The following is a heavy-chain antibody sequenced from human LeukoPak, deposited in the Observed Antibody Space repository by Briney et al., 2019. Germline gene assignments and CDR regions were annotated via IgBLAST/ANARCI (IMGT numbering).Heavy chain of an antibody. CDR1: GYTFTSYA. V-gene: IGHV1-3*01. D-gene: IGHD3-10*01. CDR3: ARDGHYYGSGSPDY. CDR2: INAGNGNT. J-gene: IGHJ4*02. Sequence: ASVKVSCKASGYTFTSYAMHWVRQAPGQRLEWMGWINAGNGNTKHSQKFQGRVTITRDTSASTAYMELSSLRSEDTAVYYCARDGHYYGSGSPDYWGQGTLVTVSS.